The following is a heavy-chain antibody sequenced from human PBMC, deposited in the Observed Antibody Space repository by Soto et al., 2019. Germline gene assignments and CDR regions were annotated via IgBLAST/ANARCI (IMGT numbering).Heavy chain of an antibody. CDR3: VGGQFYFDY. V-gene: IGHV3-30*03. CDR1: GFPFTSYG. CDR2: ISYDGTNK. Sequence: QVQLVDSGGGVVQPGRSLRLSCAASGFPFTSYGMHWVREGPGKGLEWLAVISYDGTNKFYADSVKGRFTISRDNSKNPLYLQMNSLRPEDTALYYCVGGQFYFDYRGQGTLVIVSS. J-gene: IGHJ4*02. D-gene: IGHD3-10*01.